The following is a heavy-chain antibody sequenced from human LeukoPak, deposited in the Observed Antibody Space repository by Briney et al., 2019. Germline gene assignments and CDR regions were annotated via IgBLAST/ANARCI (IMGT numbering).Heavy chain of an antibody. CDR3: ASDLAPWRAGTDIFDY. J-gene: IGHJ4*02. V-gene: IGHV3-48*03. D-gene: IGHD6-13*01. Sequence: GGSLRLSCAASRFTFGSYEMNWVRQAPGKGLEWVSYIGTITSTTYYADSVKGRFTISRDNAKNSLYLQMNSLRAEDTAVYYCASDLAPWRAGTDIFDYWGQGTLVTVSS. CDR2: IGTITSTT. CDR1: RFTFGSYE.